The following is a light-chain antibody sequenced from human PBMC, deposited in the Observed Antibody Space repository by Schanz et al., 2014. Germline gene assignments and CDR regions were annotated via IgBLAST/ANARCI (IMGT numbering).Light chain of an antibody. CDR3: MQALQTPWT. Sequence: DVLMTQSPLSLPVTLGQPASISCRSSQSLVYTDGSTHLNWYHQRPGQPPRRLIYKVSMRDSGVPDRFSGSGSGSNFTLKISRVEADDVGVYYCMQALQTPWTFGQGTKVEIK. V-gene: IGKV2-30*01. J-gene: IGKJ1*01. CDR2: KVS. CDR1: QSLVYTDGSTH.